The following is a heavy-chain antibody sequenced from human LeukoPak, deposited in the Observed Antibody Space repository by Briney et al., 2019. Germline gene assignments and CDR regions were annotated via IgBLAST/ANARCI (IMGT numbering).Heavy chain of an antibody. J-gene: IGHJ6*03. CDR1: GYTFTSYD. CDR2: MNPNSGNT. D-gene: IGHD3-10*01. Sequence: ASVKVSCKASGYTFTSYDINWVRQATGQGLEWMGWMNPNSGNTGYAQEFQGRVTITRDTSASTAYMEVTSLTSEDMAVYYCTRDGIPVGEGRYYYMDVWGKGTTVTVSS. V-gene: IGHV1-8*01. CDR3: TRDGIPVGEGRYYYMDV.